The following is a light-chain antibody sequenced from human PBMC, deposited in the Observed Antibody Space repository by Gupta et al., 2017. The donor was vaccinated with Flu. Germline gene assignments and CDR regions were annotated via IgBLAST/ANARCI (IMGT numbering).Light chain of an antibody. CDR2: CQN. Sequence: QSLLTQPPSRSRTPAPSVTISCSGSDSDVGRNIVDWYQHLPATEPNRLVFCQNHRPSGVPDRFSGSKSGTYASLVISGLQSEDEADDYYAESHAGIHVWVFGGGTKLTVL. CDR1: DSDVGRNI. J-gene: IGLJ3*02. V-gene: IGLV1-44*01. CDR3: AESHAGIHVWV.